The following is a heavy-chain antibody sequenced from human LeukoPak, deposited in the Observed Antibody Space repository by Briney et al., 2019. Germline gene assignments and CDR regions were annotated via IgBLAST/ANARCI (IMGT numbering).Heavy chain of an antibody. J-gene: IGHJ5*02. CDR1: GGTFSSYA. D-gene: IGHD3-10*01. V-gene: IGHV1-69*13. CDR3: ARYGSGSYYNLYNWFDP. CDR2: IIPIFGTA. Sequence: SVKVSCKASGGTFSSYAISWVRQAPGQGLEWMGGIIPIFGTANYAQKFQGRVTITADESTSTAYMELSSLRSEDTAVYYCARYGSGSYYNLYNWFDPWGQGTLVTVSS.